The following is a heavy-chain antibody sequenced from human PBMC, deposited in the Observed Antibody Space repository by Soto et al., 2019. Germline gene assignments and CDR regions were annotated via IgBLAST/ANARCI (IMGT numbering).Heavy chain of an antibody. D-gene: IGHD5-18*01. V-gene: IGHV1-69*06. Sequence: ASVKVSCKASGGTFSSYAISWVRQAPGQGLEWMGGIIPIFGTANYAQKFQGRVTITADKSTSTAYMELSSLRSEDTAVYYCARAKGSVDTAMVTAYYYYGMDVWGQGTTVTVSS. CDR3: ARAKGSVDTAMVTAYYYYGMDV. J-gene: IGHJ6*02. CDR2: IIPIFGTA. CDR1: GGTFSSYA.